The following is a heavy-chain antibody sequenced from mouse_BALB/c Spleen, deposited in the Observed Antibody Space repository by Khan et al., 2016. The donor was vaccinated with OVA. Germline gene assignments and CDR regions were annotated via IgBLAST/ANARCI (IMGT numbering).Heavy chain of an antibody. D-gene: IGHD2-3*01. V-gene: IGHV1-81*01. Sequence: VQLQESGPELVKPGASVKMSCKASGYTFTYYVITWVKQRTGQGIEWIGEIYPGSDNAYYNERFKGKATLTADKSSNTTHMQLSSLTSEDSAVYFCARGDGYYVYFDYWGQGTTLTVSS. J-gene: IGHJ2*01. CDR1: GYTFTYYV. CDR3: ARGDGYYVYFDY. CDR2: IYPGSDNA.